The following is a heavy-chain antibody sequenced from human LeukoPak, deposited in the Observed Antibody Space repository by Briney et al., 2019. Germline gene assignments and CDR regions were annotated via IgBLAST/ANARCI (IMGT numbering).Heavy chain of an antibody. Sequence: PSETLSLTCTVSGGSISSHYWSWIRQPPGKGLEWIGYIYYSGSTNYNPSLKSRVTISVDTSKNQFSLKLSSVTAADTAVYYCARGVSFRGSNFDYWGQGTLVTVSS. CDR3: ARGVSFRGSNFDY. D-gene: IGHD3-16*02. CDR1: GGSISSHY. CDR2: IYYSGST. V-gene: IGHV4-59*11. J-gene: IGHJ4*02.